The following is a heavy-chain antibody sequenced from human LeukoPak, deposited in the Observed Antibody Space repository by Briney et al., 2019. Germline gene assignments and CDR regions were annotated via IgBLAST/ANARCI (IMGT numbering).Heavy chain of an antibody. J-gene: IGHJ4*02. D-gene: IGHD3-10*01. V-gene: IGHV3-23*01. CDR3: AKMKGITMVRGTFDY. CDR1: GFTLSSFW. CDR2: TSGSGGNT. Sequence: PGGSLRLSCATSGFTLSSFWMHWVRQPPGKGLEWVSSTSGSGGNTYYADSVKGRFTISRDNSKNTLYLQMSSLRAEDTAVYYCAKMKGITMVRGTFDYWGQGTLVTVSS.